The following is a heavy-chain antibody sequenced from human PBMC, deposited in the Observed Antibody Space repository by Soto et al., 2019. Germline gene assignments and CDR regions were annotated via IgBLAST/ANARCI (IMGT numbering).Heavy chain of an antibody. V-gene: IGHV1-3*01. CDR3: PRGPNPYYFDY. CDR1: GYTFTSYA. Sequence: QVQLVQSGAEVKKPGASVKVSCKASGYTFTSYAMHWVRQAPGQRLEWMGWINAGNGNTKYSQKFQGRVTITRDTSASTAYMELSSLRSEDTAVYYCPRGPNPYYFDYWGQGTLVTLSS. CDR2: INAGNGNT. J-gene: IGHJ4*02.